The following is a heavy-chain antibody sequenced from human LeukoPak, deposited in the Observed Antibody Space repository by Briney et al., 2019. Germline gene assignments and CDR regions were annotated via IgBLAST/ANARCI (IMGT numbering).Heavy chain of an antibody. D-gene: IGHD3-10*01. CDR2: IIPIFNTA. CDR3: ARVFHPINGYGSGSYSFLGSLDP. CDR1: GGTFISYT. V-gene: IGHV1-69*13. Sequence: GASVKVSCKASGGTFISYTIIWVRQAPGQGLEWMGGIIPIFNTANYAQEFQGRVTMTADESTRTAYMELTSLRSEDTAVYYCARVFHPINGYGSGSYSFLGSLDPWGQGTLVTVSS. J-gene: IGHJ5*02.